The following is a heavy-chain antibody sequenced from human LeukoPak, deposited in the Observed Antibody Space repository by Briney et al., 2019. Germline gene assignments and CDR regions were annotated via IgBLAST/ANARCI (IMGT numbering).Heavy chain of an antibody. V-gene: IGHV3-23*01. Sequence: GGSLRLSCAASGFTFSSYATSWVRQAPGKGLEWVSAISGSGGSTYYADSVKGRFTISRDNSKNTLYLQMNSLRAEDTAVYYCAKGWSYSGSYFFDYWGQGTLVTVSS. CDR2: ISGSGGST. J-gene: IGHJ4*02. CDR3: AKGWSYSGSYFFDY. CDR1: GFTFSSYA. D-gene: IGHD1-26*01.